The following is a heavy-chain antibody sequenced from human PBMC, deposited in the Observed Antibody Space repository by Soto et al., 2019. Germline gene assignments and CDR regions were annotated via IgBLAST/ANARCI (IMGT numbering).Heavy chain of an antibody. CDR3: LRVETDEAVAGRFDY. J-gene: IGHJ4*02. CDR2: ISYTGAET. V-gene: IGHV3-30*04. D-gene: IGHD6-19*01. CDR1: GFTFSAYA. Sequence: GGSLRLSCSSSGFTFSAYALFWVRQAPGKGLEWVAVISYTGAETHYADFAKGRFTISRDNFKNTLYLQMNNLRREDTAFYYCLRVETDEAVAGRFDYWGRGTLVTVSS.